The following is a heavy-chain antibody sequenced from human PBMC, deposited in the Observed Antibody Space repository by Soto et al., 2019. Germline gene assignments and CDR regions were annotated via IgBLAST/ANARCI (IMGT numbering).Heavy chain of an antibody. V-gene: IGHV4-34*01. CDR3: ARGAVTTSWYFDL. D-gene: IGHD4-17*01. CDR2: INDSGST. Sequence: QVQLQQWGAGLLKPSETLSLTCAVYGGSFSGYYWSWIRQPPGKGLEWIGEINDSGSTNYNPSLKSRVTISVDTSMNQFSLKLSSVTAAVMAVYYCARGAVTTSWYFDLWGRGTLVTVSS. CDR1: GGSFSGYY. J-gene: IGHJ2*01.